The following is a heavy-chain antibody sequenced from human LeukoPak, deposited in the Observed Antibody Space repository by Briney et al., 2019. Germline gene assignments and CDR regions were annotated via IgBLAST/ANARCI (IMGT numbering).Heavy chain of an antibody. J-gene: IGHJ4*02. Sequence: PGRSLRLSCTPSGFTFGDYSVSWVRQAQGKGRRGEGFIRGKAYGGTTEYAASVKGRFAISRDDSKSIAYLQMSSLKTEDTAVYYYTSERGKITLDYWGQGTLVTVSS. V-gene: IGHV3-49*04. CDR1: GFTFGDYS. CDR3: TSERGKITLDY. D-gene: IGHD1-20*01. CDR2: IRGKAYGGTT.